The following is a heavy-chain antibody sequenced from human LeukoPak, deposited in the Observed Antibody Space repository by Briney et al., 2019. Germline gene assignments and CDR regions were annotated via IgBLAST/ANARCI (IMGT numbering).Heavy chain of an antibody. D-gene: IGHD6-13*01. J-gene: IGHJ2*01. Sequence: GGSLRLSCAASGFTFRSYDMHWVRQATGKGLEWVSGIGTAGEIYYPGSVKGRFTISRENAKNSLYLQMNSLRAGGTAVYYCARAAYSSTWYSRYFDLWGRGTLVTVSS. CDR3: ARAAYSSTWYSRYFDL. CDR1: GFTFRSYD. CDR2: IGTAGEI. V-gene: IGHV3-13*01.